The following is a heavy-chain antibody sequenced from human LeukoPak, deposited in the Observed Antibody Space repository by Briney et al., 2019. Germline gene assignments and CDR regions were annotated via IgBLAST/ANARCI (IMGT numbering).Heavy chain of an antibody. J-gene: IGHJ4*02. Sequence: SETLSLTCIVSGGSISPYYWSWIRQPPGEGLEWIGFISYGGSTNYNPSLRSRVTMSVDTSKNQFSLKLSSVTAADTAVYYCARGFSNGWYQDHWGQGTLVTVSS. CDR2: ISYGGST. CDR1: GGSISPYY. CDR3: ARGFSNGWYQDH. D-gene: IGHD6-19*01. V-gene: IGHV4-59*01.